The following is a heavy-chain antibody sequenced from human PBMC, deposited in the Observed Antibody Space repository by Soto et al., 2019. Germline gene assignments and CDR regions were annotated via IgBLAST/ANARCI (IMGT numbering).Heavy chain of an antibody. CDR1: GFTFSNYA. V-gene: IGHV3-30*18. CDR3: AKDEGVFNWATSYFDY. D-gene: IGHD1-1*01. Sequence: GGSLRLSCAASGFTFSNYAMHWVRQAPGKGLEWVALTSYDGNNEYYTDSVKGRFTISRDNSKNTLFLQMNSPRPEDTAVYYCAKDEGVFNWATSYFDYWGQGALVTVSS. J-gene: IGHJ4*02. CDR2: TSYDGNNE.